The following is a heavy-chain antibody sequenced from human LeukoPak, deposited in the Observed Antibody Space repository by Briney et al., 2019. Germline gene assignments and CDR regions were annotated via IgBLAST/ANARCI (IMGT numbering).Heavy chain of an antibody. Sequence: SVKVSCKASGYIFNNFGISWVRQAPGQGLEWMGGIIPIFGTANYAQKFQGRVTITADESTSTAYMELSSLRSEDTAVYYCARDLNSRGVDYWGQGTLVTVSS. J-gene: IGHJ4*02. CDR1: GYIFNNFG. CDR2: IIPIFGTA. D-gene: IGHD4-23*01. CDR3: ARDLNSRGVDY. V-gene: IGHV1-69*13.